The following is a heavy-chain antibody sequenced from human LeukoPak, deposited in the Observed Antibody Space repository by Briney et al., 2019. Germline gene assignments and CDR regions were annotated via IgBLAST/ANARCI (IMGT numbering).Heavy chain of an antibody. D-gene: IGHD6-19*01. CDR1: GGSFSGYY. Sequence: KPSETLSLTCAVYGGSFSGYYWSWIRQPPGKGLEWIGEINHSGSSNFNPSLKSRVTLSLDTSKNQFPLKLSSVTAADTAVYYYAIPVAGHFDYWGQGTLVTVSS. CDR2: INHSGSS. V-gene: IGHV4-34*01. CDR3: AIPVAGHFDY. J-gene: IGHJ4*02.